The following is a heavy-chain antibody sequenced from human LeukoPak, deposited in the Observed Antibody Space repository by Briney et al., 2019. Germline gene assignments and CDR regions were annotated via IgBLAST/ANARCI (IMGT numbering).Heavy chain of an antibody. CDR2: IYYSGST. CDR1: GGSFSGYY. CDR3: ARASLDYDSSGYYYWYYFDY. V-gene: IGHV4-59*01. J-gene: IGHJ4*02. D-gene: IGHD3-22*01. Sequence: SETLSLTCAVYGGSFSGYYWSWIRQPPGKGLEWIGSIYYSGSTNYNPSLKSRVTISVDTSKNQFSLKLSSVTAADTAVYYCARASLDYDSSGYYYWYYFDYWGQGTLVTVSS.